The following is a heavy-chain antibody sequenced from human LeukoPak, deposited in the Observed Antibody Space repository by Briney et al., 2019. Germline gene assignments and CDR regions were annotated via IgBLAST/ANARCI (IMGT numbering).Heavy chain of an antibody. J-gene: IGHJ4*02. CDR2: IIPIFGTA. D-gene: IGHD2-2*01. V-gene: IGHV1-69*13. CDR1: GGTFSSYA. CDR3: AAVVPAVMGYFDY. Sequence: SVKVSCKASGGTFSSYARSGVRQAPGQGLEWMGGIIPIFGTANYAQKFQGRVTITADESTSTAYMELSSLRSEDTAVYYCAAVVPAVMGYFDYWGQGTLVTVSS.